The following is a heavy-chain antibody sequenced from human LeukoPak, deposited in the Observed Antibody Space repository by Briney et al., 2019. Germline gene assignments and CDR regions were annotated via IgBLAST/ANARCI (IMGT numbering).Heavy chain of an antibody. CDR3: ATLVFDSSGYSYFDY. V-gene: IGHV3-23*01. D-gene: IGHD3-22*01. J-gene: IGHJ4*02. CDR1: GFTFSSYA. Sequence: GGSLRLSCAASGFTFSSYAMSWVRQAPGKGLEWVSGMSGSGDHTYYADSVKGRFPISRDNSKNTLYLQMNSVRAEDTAVYYCATLVFDSSGYSYFDYWGQGALVTVSS. CDR2: MSGSGDHT.